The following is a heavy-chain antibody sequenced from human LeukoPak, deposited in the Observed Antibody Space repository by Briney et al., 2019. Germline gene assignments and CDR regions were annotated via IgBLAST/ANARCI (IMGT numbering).Heavy chain of an antibody. CDR2: VSASGTT. CDR3: AREPSTEWYITPRYFGA. Sequence: SETLSLTCTVSGDSVSDYYWSWIRQAAGKGLEWIGRVSASGTTNYNPSLKNRVTMSVDKSNNQFSLKVTSVTAADTALYYCAREPSTEWYITPRYFGAWGQ. J-gene: IGHJ5*02. V-gene: IGHV4-4*07. CDR1: GDSVSDYY. D-gene: IGHD3-3*01.